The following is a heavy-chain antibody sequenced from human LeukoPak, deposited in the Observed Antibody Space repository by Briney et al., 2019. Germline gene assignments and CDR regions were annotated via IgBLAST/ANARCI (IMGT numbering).Heavy chain of an antibody. V-gene: IGHV4-39*01. CDR2: IYYSGNT. Sequence: SKTLSLTCAVSGDSISTSNSYWGWIRRPPGKGLEWVGSIYYSGNTYYNPSLKSRVTISVDTSKNQFSLKLTSVTAADTAVYYCARQTGVGLFILPGGQGTLVTVSS. D-gene: IGHD3-3*01. J-gene: IGHJ4*02. CDR3: ARQTGVGLFILP. CDR1: GDSISTSNSY.